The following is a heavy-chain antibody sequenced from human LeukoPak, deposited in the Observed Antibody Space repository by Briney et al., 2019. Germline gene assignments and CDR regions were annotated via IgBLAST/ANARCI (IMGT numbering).Heavy chain of an antibody. D-gene: IGHD3-10*01. J-gene: IGHJ6*02. CDR1: GFTFSSYA. CDR2: ISGSGGST. Sequence: QSGGSLRLSCAASGFTFSSYAMSWVRQAPGKGLEWVSAISGSGGSTYYADSVKGRFTISRDNSKNTQYLQMNSLRAEDTAVYYCAKEGGSGTWWYYYYGMDVRGQGTTVTVSS. CDR3: AKEGGSGTWWYYYYGMDV. V-gene: IGHV3-23*01.